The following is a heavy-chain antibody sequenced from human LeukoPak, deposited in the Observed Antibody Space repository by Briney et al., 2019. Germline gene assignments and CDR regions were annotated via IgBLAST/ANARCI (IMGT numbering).Heavy chain of an antibody. Sequence: SETLSLTCTVSGGSISSYYWSWIRQPPGKGLEWIGYIYYSGSTNYNPSLKSRVTISVDTSKNQFSLKLSSVTAADTAVYYCARRGYGGSKGGYFDYWGQGTLVTVSS. CDR1: GGSISSYY. D-gene: IGHD3-16*01. CDR3: ARRGYGGSKGGYFDY. J-gene: IGHJ4*02. V-gene: IGHV4-59*08. CDR2: IYYSGST.